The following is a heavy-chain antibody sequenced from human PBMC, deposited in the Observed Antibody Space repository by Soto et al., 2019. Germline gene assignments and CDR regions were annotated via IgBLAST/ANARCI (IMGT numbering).Heavy chain of an antibody. V-gene: IGHV4-39*01. J-gene: IGHJ4*02. Sequence: SETLSLTCTVSGDSLSSSSYYWGWIRQPPGKGLEWIGSINYSESTFYNPSLESRVTISVDTSKNQFSLKLSSLTAADTAVYYCARTIPAALYYFDSWGQGTRVTVSS. CDR1: GDSLSSSSYY. CDR2: INYSEST. D-gene: IGHD6-13*01. CDR3: ARTIPAALYYFDS.